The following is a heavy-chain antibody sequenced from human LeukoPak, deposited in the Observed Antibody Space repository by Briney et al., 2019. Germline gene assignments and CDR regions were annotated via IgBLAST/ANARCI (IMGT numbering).Heavy chain of an antibody. CDR1: GGSFSGYY. V-gene: IGHV4-34*01. CDR3: AREVHSSGWEDFDY. Sequence: SETLSLTCAVSGGSFSGYYWTWIRQPPGKGLEWIGEINHSGSANYNPSLKSRVTISVDTSKNQFSLKLSSVTAADTAVYYCAREVHSSGWEDFDYWGQGTLVTVSS. CDR2: INHSGSA. D-gene: IGHD6-19*01. J-gene: IGHJ4*02.